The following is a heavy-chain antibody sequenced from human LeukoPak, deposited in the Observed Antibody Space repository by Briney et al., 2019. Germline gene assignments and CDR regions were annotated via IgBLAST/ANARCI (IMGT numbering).Heavy chain of an antibody. CDR3: ARAEVGATGGFDY. CDR1: GGTFSSYA. Sequence: ASVKVSCKASGGTFSSYAISWVRQAPGQGLEWMGWINPNSGGTNYAQKFQGRVTMTRDTSISTAYMELSRLRSDDTAVYYCARAEVGATGGFDYWGQGTLVTVSS. D-gene: IGHD1-26*01. V-gene: IGHV1-2*02. J-gene: IGHJ4*02. CDR2: INPNSGGT.